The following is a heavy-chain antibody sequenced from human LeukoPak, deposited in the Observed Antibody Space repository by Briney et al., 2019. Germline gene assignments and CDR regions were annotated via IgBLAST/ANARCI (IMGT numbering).Heavy chain of an antibody. CDR3: ARVTGRFGELLPDY. D-gene: IGHD3-10*01. V-gene: IGHV4-4*07. CDR1: GGSISSYY. Sequence: PSETLSLTCTVSGGSISSYYWSWIRQPAGKGLEWIGPIYTSGSTNYNPSLKSRVTMSVDTSKNQFSLKLSSVTAADTAVYYCARVTGRFGELLPDYWGQGTLVTVSS. CDR2: IYTSGST. J-gene: IGHJ4*02.